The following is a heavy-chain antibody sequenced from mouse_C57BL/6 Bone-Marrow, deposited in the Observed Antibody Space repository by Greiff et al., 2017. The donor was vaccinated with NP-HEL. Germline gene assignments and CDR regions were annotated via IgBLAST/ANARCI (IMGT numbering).Heavy chain of an antibody. CDR1: GFNIKDYY. V-gene: IGHV14-2*01. J-gene: IGHJ2*01. CDR3: ARPNYDGSSYKGY. CDR2: IDPEDGAT. D-gene: IGHD1-1*01. Sequence: VQLQQSGAELVKPGASVKLSCTASGFNIKDYYMNWVKQRTEQGLEWIGRIDPEDGATKYAPKFQGKATITADKATNTAYQQMSSLTAEDTAVYYCARPNYDGSSYKGYWGQGTTLTVSS.